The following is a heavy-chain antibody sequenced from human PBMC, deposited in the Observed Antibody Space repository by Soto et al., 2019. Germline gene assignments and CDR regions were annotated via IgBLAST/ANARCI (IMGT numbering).Heavy chain of an antibody. CDR3: ARDRHEDCSFSRPSQHWFDP. V-gene: IGHV4-59*01. J-gene: IGHJ5*02. CDR1: GGSISSYY. Sequence: SETLSLTCTVSGGSISSYYWSWIRQPPGKGLEWIGYIYYSGSTNYNPSLKSRVTISVDTSKNQFSLKLSSVTAADTAVYYCARDRHEDCSFSRPSQHWFDPSGKGTLVPVSS. D-gene: IGHD2-15*01. CDR2: IYYSGST.